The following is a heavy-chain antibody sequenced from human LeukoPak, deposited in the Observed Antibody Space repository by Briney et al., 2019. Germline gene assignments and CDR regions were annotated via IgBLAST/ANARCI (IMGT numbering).Heavy chain of an antibody. CDR2: IYTTGST. Sequence: SETLSLTCTVSGGSISNYYWSWIRQAPGKGLEWIGYIYTTGSTNYNPSLKSRVTISVDTSENQFSLKLSSVTAADTAVYYCARVLYNYGPHYFDFWGQGTLVTVSS. J-gene: IGHJ4*02. V-gene: IGHV4-4*08. D-gene: IGHD5-18*01. CDR3: ARVLYNYGPHYFDF. CDR1: GGSISNYY.